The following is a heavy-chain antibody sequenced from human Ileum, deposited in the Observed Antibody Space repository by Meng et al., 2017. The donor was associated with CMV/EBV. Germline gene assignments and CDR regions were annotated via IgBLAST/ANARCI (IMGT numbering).Heavy chain of an antibody. CDR3: ARDSTYPSGLDY. CDR2: ITYSGSA. V-gene: IGHV4-39*07. CDR1: GGSISSRFYY. Sequence: QLKLQDLGPARVTTSGTPYLTCTVSGGSISSRFYYWGWIRQPQGKGMEWIGTITYSGSAFYNLSLKSRVAISIDTSKIQFSLKLSSVTATDTAVYYCARDSTYPSGLDYWGQGTLVTVAS. J-gene: IGHJ4*02. D-gene: IGHD3-10*01.